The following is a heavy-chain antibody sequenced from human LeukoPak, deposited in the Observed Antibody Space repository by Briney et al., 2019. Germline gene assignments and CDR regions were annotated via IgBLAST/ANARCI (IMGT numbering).Heavy chain of an antibody. CDR1: GGSISSTSYY. CDR3: ARVSVVYGMDV. J-gene: IGHJ6*02. V-gene: IGHV4-39*07. CDR2: GYYSGST. Sequence: PSETLSLTCTVSGGSISSTSYYWGWIRQPPGKGLEWIGSGYYSGSTYYNLSLKSRVTISVDTSKNQFSLKLSSVTAADTAVYYCARVSVVYGMDVWGRGTTVTVSS.